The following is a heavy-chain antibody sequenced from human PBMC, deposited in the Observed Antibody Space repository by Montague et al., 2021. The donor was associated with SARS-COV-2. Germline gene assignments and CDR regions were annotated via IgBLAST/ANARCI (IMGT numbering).Heavy chain of an antibody. D-gene: IGHD1-26*01. CDR3: AHRRGLLLSDAFDI. CDR2: IYWDDDK. V-gene: IGHV2-5*02. Sequence: PALVKPTQTLTLTCTFSGFSLSASGVGVGWIRQPPGRALEWLALIYWDDDKRYSPSLKSRLTITKDTSKNQVVLTMTNMDPVDTATYYCAHRRGLLLSDAFDIGGQGTMFTVPS. J-gene: IGHJ3*02. CDR1: GFSLSASGVG.